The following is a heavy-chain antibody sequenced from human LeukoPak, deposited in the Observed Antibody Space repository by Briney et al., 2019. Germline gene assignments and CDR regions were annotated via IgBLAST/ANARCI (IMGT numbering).Heavy chain of an antibody. CDR3: AKDYQIVKVTTYFFDY. V-gene: IGHV3-30*18. D-gene: IGHD2/OR15-2a*01. Sequence: TGGSLRLSCAASGFPLTSYGVHWVRQAPGKGLEWVAVISYDGANKFYAGSVKGRFTISRDTSKNTLYLQMDSLRAEDTAVYYCAKDYQIVKVTTYFFDYWGQGVLVTVSS. J-gene: IGHJ4*02. CDR2: ISYDGANK. CDR1: GFPLTSYG.